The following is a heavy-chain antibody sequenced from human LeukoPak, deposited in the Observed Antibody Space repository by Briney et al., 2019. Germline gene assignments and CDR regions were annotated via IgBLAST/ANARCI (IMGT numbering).Heavy chain of an antibody. J-gene: IGHJ4*02. Sequence: GGSLRLSCAASGFTFSSYEMNWVRQSPGKGLEWVSYISSSGSTIYYADSVKGRFTISRDNAKNSLYLQMNSLRAEDTAVYYCASHSLRLADYWGQGTLVTVSS. CDR3: ASHSLRLADY. CDR2: ISSSGSTI. CDR1: GFTFSSYE. D-gene: IGHD2-15*01. V-gene: IGHV3-48*03.